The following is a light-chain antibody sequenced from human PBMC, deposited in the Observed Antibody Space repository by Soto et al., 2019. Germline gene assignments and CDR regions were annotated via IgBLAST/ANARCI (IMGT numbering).Light chain of an antibody. CDR2: DAS. J-gene: IGKJ1*01. CDR3: QQYNIYSLT. V-gene: IGKV1-5*01. CDR1: QSISRW. Sequence: DIQMTQSPSTLSASVGDRVTISCRASQSISRWLALYQQKPGKAPKLLIYDASNLESGVPSRFSGSGSGTDFTLTISSLQPDDFATYYCQQYNIYSLTFGQGTKVDIK.